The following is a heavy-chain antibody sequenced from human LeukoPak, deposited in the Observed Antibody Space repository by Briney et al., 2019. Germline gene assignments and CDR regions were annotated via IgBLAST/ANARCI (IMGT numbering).Heavy chain of an antibody. J-gene: IGHJ4*02. D-gene: IGHD3-22*01. Sequence: GGSLRLSCAASGFTFNTYGMHWVRQAPGKGLEWVAVIWYDASNKYYADSVKGRFTISRDNSKNTVSLQMNSLRAEDTAVYYCARTATSYDTSGYSHWGQGTLVTVSS. CDR1: GFTFNTYG. CDR2: IWYDASNK. CDR3: ARTATSYDTSGYSH. V-gene: IGHV3-33*01.